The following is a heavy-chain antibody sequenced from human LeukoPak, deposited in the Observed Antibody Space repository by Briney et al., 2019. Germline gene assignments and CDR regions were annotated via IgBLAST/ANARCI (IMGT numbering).Heavy chain of an antibody. J-gene: IGHJ5*02. CDR2: IIPIFGTA. V-gene: IGHV1-69*13. CDR3: ARDTVTTGWFDP. Sequence: ASVKVSCEASGGTFSSYAISWVRQAPGQGLEWMGGIIPIFGTANYAQKFQGRVTITADESTSTAYMELSSLRSEDTAVYYCARDTVTTGWFDPWGQGTLVTVSS. CDR1: GGTFSSYA. D-gene: IGHD4-17*01.